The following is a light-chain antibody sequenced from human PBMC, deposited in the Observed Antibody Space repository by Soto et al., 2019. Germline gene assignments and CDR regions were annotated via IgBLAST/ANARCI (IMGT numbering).Light chain of an antibody. Sequence: ETVMTQSPATLSVSPGERATLSCRASQSVNSNLAWYQQKLGQAPRVLIYGASTRATGIPARFSGSGSGTEFILTISRLQYEDFALYYCQEYNNWPWTFGQGTKVEL. CDR2: GAS. J-gene: IGKJ1*01. V-gene: IGKV3-15*01. CDR1: QSVNSN. CDR3: QEYNNWPWT.